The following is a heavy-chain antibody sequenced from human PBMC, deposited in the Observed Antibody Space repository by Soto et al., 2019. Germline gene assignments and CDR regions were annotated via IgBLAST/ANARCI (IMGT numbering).Heavy chain of an antibody. CDR1: GFTFSSYA. D-gene: IGHD5-18*01. CDR2: ISGSGGST. Sequence: GGSLRLSCAASGFTFSSYAMSWVRQAPGKGLEWVSAISGSGGSTYYADSVKGRCTLSRDNSKNTLYLQMNSLRVEDTAVYYCAKDSGYSYGKTPDYYFDDWGQGTLVTVSS. J-gene: IGHJ4*02. V-gene: IGHV3-23*01. CDR3: AKDSGYSYGKTPDYYFDD.